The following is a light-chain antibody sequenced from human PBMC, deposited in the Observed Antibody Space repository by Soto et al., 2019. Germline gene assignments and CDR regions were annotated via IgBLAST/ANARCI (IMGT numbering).Light chain of an antibody. CDR3: QQYDSSPWT. CDR2: GAS. J-gene: IGKJ1*01. V-gene: IGKV3-20*01. Sequence: EIVLTQSPGTLSLSPGERATLSCRASQSVSSNYLAWYQQKPGQAPRLLIYGASSRATGISDKFSGSGSGTDFTHTISILEPEDFAVYYCQQYDSSPWTFGQGTKVEIK. CDR1: QSVSSNY.